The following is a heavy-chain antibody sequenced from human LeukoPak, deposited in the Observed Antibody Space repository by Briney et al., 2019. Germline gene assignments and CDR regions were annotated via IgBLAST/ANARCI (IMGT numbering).Heavy chain of an antibody. CDR2: IYYSGST. CDR1: GGSISSYY. CDR3: ATGYCSGGSCSLFDY. D-gene: IGHD2-15*01. Sequence: SETLSLTCTVSGGSISSYYWSWIRQPLGKGREGIGYIYYSGSTNYNHSLKSRVTISVDTSKNQFSLKLSSVTAADTAVYYCATGYCSGGSCSLFDYWGQGTLVTVSS. V-gene: IGHV4-59*01. J-gene: IGHJ4*02.